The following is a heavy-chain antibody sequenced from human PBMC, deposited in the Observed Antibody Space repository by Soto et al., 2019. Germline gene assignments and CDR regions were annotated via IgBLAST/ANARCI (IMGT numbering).Heavy chain of an antibody. J-gene: IGHJ5*02. D-gene: IGHD5-18*01. Sequence: GASVKVSCKASGGTFSSYAISWVRQAPGQGLEWMGGIIPIFGTANYAQKFQGRVTITADESTSTAYMELSSLRSEDTAVYYCAIPSGYSYGYGNCFYPWGQGTLVTVSS. CDR3: AIPSGYSYGYGNCFYP. V-gene: IGHV1-69*13. CDR2: IIPIFGTA. CDR1: GGTFSSYA.